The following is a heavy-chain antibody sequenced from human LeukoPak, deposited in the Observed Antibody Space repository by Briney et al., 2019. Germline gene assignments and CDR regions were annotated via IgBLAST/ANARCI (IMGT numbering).Heavy chain of an antibody. CDR2: ISAYNGNT. D-gene: IGHD7-27*01. J-gene: IGHJ4*02. V-gene: IGHV1-18*01. CDR3: ARTTNWGAPFYFDY. CDR1: GGTFSSYA. Sequence: ASVKVSCKASGGTFSSYAISWVRQAPGQGLEWMGWISAYNGNTNYAQKLQGRVTMTTDTSTSTAYMELRSLRSDDTAVYYCARTTNWGAPFYFDYWGQGTLVTVSS.